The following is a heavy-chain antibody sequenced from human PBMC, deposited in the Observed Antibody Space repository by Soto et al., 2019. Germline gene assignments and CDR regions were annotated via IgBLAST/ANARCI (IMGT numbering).Heavy chain of an antibody. Sequence: QVHLQESGPGLVKASETLSLTCTVSGGSIRSYYWTWIRQPPGKGLEWLGYIFYSGSTFYNPSLKSLVTISIHTSKSQFSLQLTSVTAADTAVYYCARGAADTAMVDSWGQGTLVTVSS. CDR2: IFYSGST. J-gene: IGHJ4*02. V-gene: IGHV4-59*01. CDR3: ARGAADTAMVDS. CDR1: GGSIRSYY. D-gene: IGHD5-18*01.